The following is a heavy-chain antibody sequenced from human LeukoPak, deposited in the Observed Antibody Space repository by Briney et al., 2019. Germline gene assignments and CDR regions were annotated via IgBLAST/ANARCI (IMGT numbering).Heavy chain of an antibody. CDR3: ARHYGP. CDR2: FYSGST. J-gene: IGHJ5*02. CDR1: GGSVTASYY. D-gene: IGHD3-10*01. V-gene: IGHV4-59*08. Sequence: SETLSLTCAVSGGSVTASYYWNWIRQPPGKGLEWIGYFYSGSTNYNPSLRSRVTISVDTSKNQFSLKLNSVTAADTAVYYCARHYGPWGQGTLVTVSS.